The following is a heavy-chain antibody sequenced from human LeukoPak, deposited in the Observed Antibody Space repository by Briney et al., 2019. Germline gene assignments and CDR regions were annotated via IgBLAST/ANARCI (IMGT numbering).Heavy chain of an antibody. CDR3: AGEYCSGGSCRQGFDY. D-gene: IGHD2-15*01. Sequence: ASVKVSCKASGYTFTYYYMHWVRQAPGQGLEWMGWINPNSGDTNHAQNVQGRVTLTRDTSISTAYMELSSLRSDDSAVYYCAGEYCSGGSCRQGFDYWGQGTLVTVSS. V-gene: IGHV1-2*02. CDR2: INPNSGDT. CDR1: GYTFTYYY. J-gene: IGHJ4*02.